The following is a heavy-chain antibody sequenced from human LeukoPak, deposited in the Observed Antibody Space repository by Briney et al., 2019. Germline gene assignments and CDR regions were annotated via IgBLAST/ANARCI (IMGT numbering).Heavy chain of an antibody. Sequence: GSLRPFRGAAGFPFRNLWQDRGRPGSGQGPGWVAFIRYDGSNKYYADSVKGRFTISRDNSKNTLYLQMNSLRAEDTAVYYCARDSTSFSFDYWGQGTLVTVSS. V-gene: IGHV3-30*02. D-gene: IGHD2-2*01. CDR2: IRYDGSNK. CDR1: GFPFRNLW. J-gene: IGHJ4*02. CDR3: ARDSTSFSFDY.